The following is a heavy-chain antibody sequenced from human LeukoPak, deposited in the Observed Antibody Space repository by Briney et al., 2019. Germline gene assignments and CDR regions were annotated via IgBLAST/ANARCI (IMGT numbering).Heavy chain of an antibody. CDR3: APHPITISGVVTATS. V-gene: IGHV3-9*01. J-gene: IGHJ4*02. Sequence: GRSLRLSPAASGFTLDDYAMHRVPQAPGKGLEGVSGISWTSGSIGYEDSVKARFTISGDHAKNYLYLQMNTLTADDTALYYCAPHPITISGVVTATSWGQGTLVTVSS. CDR2: ISWTSGSI. D-gene: IGHD3-3*01. CDR1: GFTLDDYA.